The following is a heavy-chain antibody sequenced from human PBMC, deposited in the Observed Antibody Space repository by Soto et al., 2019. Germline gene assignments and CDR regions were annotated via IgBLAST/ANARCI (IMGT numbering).Heavy chain of an antibody. Sequence: EVQLVESGGGLVQPGGSLRLSCAASGFTFGGYAMHWVRQAPGKGLEYVSAINSNGGSTYYANSVKGRFTISRDNSKNTLYLQMGSLRAEDMAVYYCARGTVTTFYYYGMDVWGRGTTVTVSS. CDR2: INSNGGST. V-gene: IGHV3-64*01. CDR1: GFTFGGYA. D-gene: IGHD4-17*01. J-gene: IGHJ6*02. CDR3: ARGTVTTFYYYGMDV.